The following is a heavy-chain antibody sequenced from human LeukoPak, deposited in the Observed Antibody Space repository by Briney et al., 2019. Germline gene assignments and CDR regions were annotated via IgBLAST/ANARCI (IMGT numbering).Heavy chain of an antibody. V-gene: IGHV4-61*02. Sequence: SETLSLTCSVSGGSISSGSYYWCWIRQPAGKGLEWVGRFYTSGGTNYNPSPKSRVTISVDTSKNQFSLQLSSVTAADTAVYYCARDLYYYDSSGYYLWGCDIWGQGTMVTVSS. J-gene: IGHJ3*02. CDR2: FYTSGGT. D-gene: IGHD3-22*01. CDR1: GGSISSGSYY. CDR3: ARDLYYYDSSGYYLWGCDI.